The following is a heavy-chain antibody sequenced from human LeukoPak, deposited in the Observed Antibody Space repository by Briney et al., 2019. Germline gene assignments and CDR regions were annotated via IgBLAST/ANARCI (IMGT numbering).Heavy chain of an antibody. CDR3: ARDAVDTANAV. D-gene: IGHD5-18*01. J-gene: IGHJ6*02. V-gene: IGHV3-74*01. CDR1: GFTFSNFW. Sequence: GGSLRLPCAASGFTFSNFWMQWVRQAPGKGLVWVALIYGDGSITSYADSVKGRFTISRHNAKNTLYLQMNSLRAEDTAVYYCARDAVDTANAVWGQGTTVTVSS. CDR2: IYGDGSIT.